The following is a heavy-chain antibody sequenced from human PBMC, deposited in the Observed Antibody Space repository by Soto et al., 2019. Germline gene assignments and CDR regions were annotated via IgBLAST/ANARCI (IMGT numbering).Heavy chain of an antibody. CDR1: GGSISSGGYY. CDR2: IYYSGST. J-gene: IGHJ5*02. V-gene: IGHV4-31*03. D-gene: IGHD6-13*01. Sequence: SETLSLTCTVSGGSISSGGYYWSWIRQHPGKGLEWIGYIYYSGSTYYNPSLKSRVTISVDTSKNQFSLKLSSVTAADTAVYYCARARKTVVRIAAAGTCWFDPWGQGTLVTVPQ. CDR3: ARARKTVVRIAAAGTCWFDP.